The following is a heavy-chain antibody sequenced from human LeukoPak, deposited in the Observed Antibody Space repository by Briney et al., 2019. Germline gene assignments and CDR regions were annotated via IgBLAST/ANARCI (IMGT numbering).Heavy chain of an antibody. Sequence: SETLSLTCTVSGGSISSSSYYWGWIRQPPGRGLEWIGEINHSGSTNYNPSLKSRVTISVDTSKNQFSLKLSSVTAADTAVYYCAREGVRGYSYGHRQDYYMDVWGKGTTVTVSS. CDR3: AREGVRGYSYGHRQDYYMDV. J-gene: IGHJ6*03. V-gene: IGHV4-39*07. CDR2: INHSGST. CDR1: GGSISSSSYY. D-gene: IGHD5-18*01.